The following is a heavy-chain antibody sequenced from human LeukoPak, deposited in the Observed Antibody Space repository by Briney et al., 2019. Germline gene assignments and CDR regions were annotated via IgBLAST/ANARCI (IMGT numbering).Heavy chain of an antibody. J-gene: IGHJ4*02. CDR3: ARGVTSIDY. D-gene: IGHD4-17*01. V-gene: IGHV3-74*01. Sequence: GGSLRLSCAASGFTFSSYWMHWVRQAPGKGLVWVSHVNSGESGTDYADSVKGRFTISRDNAKNSLYLQMNSLRAEDTAVYYCARGVTSIDYWGQGTLVTVSS. CDR2: VNSGESGT. CDR1: GFTFSSYW.